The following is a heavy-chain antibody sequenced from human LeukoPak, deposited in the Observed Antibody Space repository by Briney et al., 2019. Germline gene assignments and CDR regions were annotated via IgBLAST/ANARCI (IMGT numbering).Heavy chain of an antibody. Sequence: SQTLSLTCTVSGVSISSYYSGCIWQPPQEGLGWIGYIYYSVSTTYNPSLKTRVTISVDTSQNQFSLKLSSVTAADTPVYYCARLGRVYDYVSSPAPYYFDYWGQGTLVTVSS. D-gene: IGHD3-16*01. J-gene: IGHJ4*02. CDR3: ARLGRVYDYVSSPAPYYFDY. CDR2: IYYSVST. CDR1: GVSISSYY. V-gene: IGHV4-59*08.